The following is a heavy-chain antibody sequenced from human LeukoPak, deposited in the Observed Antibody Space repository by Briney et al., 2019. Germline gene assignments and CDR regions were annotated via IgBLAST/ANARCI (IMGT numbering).Heavy chain of an antibody. D-gene: IGHD4-17*01. V-gene: IGHV3-11*04. CDR3: ERDYYGDYGGRFDS. J-gene: IGHJ4*02. CDR1: GFTFNDYY. Sequence: PGGALRLSCAASGFTFNDYYMSWIRQAPGEGLEWLSYISTSSSMIFYADSVKGRFTISRDNAKNSLYLQLNSLRAEDTAVYYCERDYYGDYGGRFDSWGQGTLVIVSS. CDR2: ISTSSSMI.